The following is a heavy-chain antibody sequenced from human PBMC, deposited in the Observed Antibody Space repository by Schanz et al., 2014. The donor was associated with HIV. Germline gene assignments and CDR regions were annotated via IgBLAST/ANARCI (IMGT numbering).Heavy chain of an antibody. D-gene: IGHD3-22*01. CDR3: AKGASPYHDSSGCYPDY. J-gene: IGHJ4*02. Sequence: QVQLVESGGGVVQPGRCLRLSCAASGFTFSSFGMHWVRQAPGKGLEWVAVISSDGSEEYFADSVKGRFTISRDNSKNTLYLQMNSLRTEDTALYYCAKGASPYHDSSGCYPDYWSQGTLVTVSS. V-gene: IGHV3-30*18. CDR1: GFTFSSFG. CDR2: ISSDGSEE.